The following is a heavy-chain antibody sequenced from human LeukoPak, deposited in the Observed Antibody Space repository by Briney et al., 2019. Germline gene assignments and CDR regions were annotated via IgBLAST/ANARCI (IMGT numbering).Heavy chain of an antibody. J-gene: IGHJ4*02. V-gene: IGHV1-2*02. CDR1: GYTFTGYY. D-gene: IGHD3-10*01. CDR2: INPNSGGT. CDR3: ARVLVRGVPSLGY. Sequence: ASVKVSCKASGYTFTGYYMHWVRQAPGQGLEWMGWINPNSGGTNYAQKFQGRVTMTRDTSISTAYMELSRLRSDDTAVYYCARVLVRGVPSLGYWGQGTLATVSS.